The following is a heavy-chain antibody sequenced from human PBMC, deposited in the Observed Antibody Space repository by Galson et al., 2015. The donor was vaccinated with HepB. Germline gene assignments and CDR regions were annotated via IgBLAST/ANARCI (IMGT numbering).Heavy chain of an antibody. J-gene: IGHJ4*02. D-gene: IGHD1-1*01. V-gene: IGHV3-11*06. Sequence: SLRLSCAASGFSFSDYYMSWIRQAPGRGPEWVSYITSSSSFADYAASVKGRFTISRDNAKKSLYLQMNSLTAEDTAVYYCARGHFELPYWGQGTLVTVSS. CDR2: ITSSSSFA. CDR3: ARGHFELPY. CDR1: GFSFSDYY.